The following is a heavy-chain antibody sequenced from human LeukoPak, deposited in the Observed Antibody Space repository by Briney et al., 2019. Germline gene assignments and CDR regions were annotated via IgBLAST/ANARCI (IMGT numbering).Heavy chain of an antibody. V-gene: IGHV3-74*01. Sequence: GGSLRLSCAASGFTFSNYWMHWVRRAPGKGLVWVSHINSDGISTSYADSVKGRFTISRDNAKNTLYLQMNSLRAEDTAVYYCAKARYCDSTTCRYYGMDVWGQGTTVTVSS. CDR1: GFTFSNYW. CDR2: INSDGIST. CDR3: AKARYCDSTTCRYYGMDV. D-gene: IGHD2-2*01. J-gene: IGHJ6*02.